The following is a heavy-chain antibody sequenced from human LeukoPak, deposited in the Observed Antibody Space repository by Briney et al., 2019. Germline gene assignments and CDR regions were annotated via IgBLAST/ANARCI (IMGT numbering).Heavy chain of an antibody. CDR3: AKEISGATSGTY. CDR2: ISAGGGSA. J-gene: IGHJ4*02. Sequence: GGFLRLSCAASGFTFSSDAMTWVRQAPGKGLEWVSGISAGGGSAFYADSVKGRFTISRDNSRNTLYLQMSRLRAEDTAVYYCAKEISGATSGTYWGQGTLVTVSS. D-gene: IGHD6-25*01. CDR1: GFTFSSDA. V-gene: IGHV3-23*01.